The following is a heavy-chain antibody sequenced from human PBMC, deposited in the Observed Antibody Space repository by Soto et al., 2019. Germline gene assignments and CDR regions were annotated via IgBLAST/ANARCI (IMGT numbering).Heavy chain of an antibody. CDR3: TTGVVVVVAAYLDY. J-gene: IGHJ4*02. CDR2: IKSKTDGGTT. CDR1: GFTFSNAW. V-gene: IGHV3-15*01. D-gene: IGHD2-15*01. Sequence: GSLRLSCAASGFTFSNAWMSWVRQAPGQGLEWVGRIKSKTDGGTTDYAAPVKGRFTISRDDSKNTLYLQMNSLKTEDTAVYYCTTGVVVVVAAYLDYWGQGTLVTVSS.